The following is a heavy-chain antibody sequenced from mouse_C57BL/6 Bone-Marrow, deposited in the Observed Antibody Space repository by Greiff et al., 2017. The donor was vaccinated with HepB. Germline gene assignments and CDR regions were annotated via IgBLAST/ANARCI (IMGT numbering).Heavy chain of an antibody. Sequence: DVQLVESGGDLVKPGGSLKLSCAASGFTFSSYGMSWVSQTPDKRLEWVATISSGGSYNYSPDSVKWRFTISRDNAKNTLYLQMSSLKSEDTAMYYFARQVYGSEDAMDYWGQGTSVTVSS. CDR1: GFTFSSYG. J-gene: IGHJ4*01. CDR2: ISSGGSYN. CDR3: ARQVYGSEDAMDY. D-gene: IGHD1-1*01. V-gene: IGHV5-6*01.